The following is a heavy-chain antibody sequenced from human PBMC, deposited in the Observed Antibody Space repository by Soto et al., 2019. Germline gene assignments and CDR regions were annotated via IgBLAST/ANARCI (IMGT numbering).Heavy chain of an antibody. CDR2: ITSTSSTR. CDR3: ARRITMVRGPYYYYAMDV. Sequence: GGSLRLSCAASGFTFSSHSMIWVRQAPGKGLEWISHITSTSSTRSYADSVRGRFTISRDNAKDSLYLQMNSLRDEDTAVYYCARRITMVRGPYYYYAMDVWGQGTTVTVSS. J-gene: IGHJ6*02. CDR1: GFTFSSHS. V-gene: IGHV3-48*02. D-gene: IGHD3-10*01.